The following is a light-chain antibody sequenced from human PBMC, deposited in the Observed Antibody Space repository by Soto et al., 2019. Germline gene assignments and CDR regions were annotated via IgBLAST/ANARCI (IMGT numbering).Light chain of an antibody. CDR1: QSVSSNY. CDR2: GAS. CDR3: QQYGDLPWT. Sequence: TALTQSPGTLSSSPGERATLSCRASQSVSSNYLAWYQQKPGQAPRLLIYGASSRATGIPDRFSGSGSGTDFTLTINRLEPEDFAVYYCQQYGDLPWTFGQGTKVDIK. V-gene: IGKV3-20*01. J-gene: IGKJ1*01.